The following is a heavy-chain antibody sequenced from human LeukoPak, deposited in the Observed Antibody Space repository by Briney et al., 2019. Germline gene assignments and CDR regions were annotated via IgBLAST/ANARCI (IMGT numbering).Heavy chain of an antibody. CDR3: ARSVLNYYDSSGHFDY. V-gene: IGHV3-48*04. CDR1: GFTFSSYS. Sequence: LPGGSLRLSCAASGFTFSSYSMNWVRQAPGKGLEWVSCISSSSSTIYYADSVKGRFTISRDNAKNSLYLQMNSLRAEDTAVYYCARSVLNYYDSSGHFDYWGQGTLVTVSS. J-gene: IGHJ4*02. D-gene: IGHD3-22*01. CDR2: ISSSSSTI.